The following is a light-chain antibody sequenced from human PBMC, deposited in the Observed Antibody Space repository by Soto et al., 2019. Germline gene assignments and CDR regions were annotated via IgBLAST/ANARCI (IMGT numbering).Light chain of an antibody. J-gene: IGKJ2*02. CDR2: DAS. V-gene: IGKV1-5*01. CDR3: QQYNSYSPCT. CDR1: QSISSW. Sequence: DIQMTQSPSTLSASVGDRVTITCRASQSISSWLAWYQQKPGKAPKLLIYDASSLESGVPSRFRGSGAGTEFTLTISSLQPDDFATYYCQQYNSYSPCTFGQGTKLEIK.